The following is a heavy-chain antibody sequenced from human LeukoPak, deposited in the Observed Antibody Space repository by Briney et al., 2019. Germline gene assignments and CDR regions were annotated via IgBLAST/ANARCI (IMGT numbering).Heavy chain of an antibody. D-gene: IGHD3-22*01. CDR3: ATDPDYYDSSGYNFDY. CDR1: GYTLTELS. V-gene: IGHV1-24*01. J-gene: IGHJ4*02. Sequence: ASVKVSCKVSGYTLTELSMHWVRQAPGKGLEWMGGFDPEDGETIYAQKFQGRVTMTEDTSTDTAYMELSSLRSEDTAVYYCATDPDYYDSSGYNFDYWGQGTLVTVSS. CDR2: FDPEDGET.